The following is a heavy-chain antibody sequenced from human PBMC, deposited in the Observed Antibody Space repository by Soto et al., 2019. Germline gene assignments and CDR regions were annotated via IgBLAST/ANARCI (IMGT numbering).Heavy chain of an antibody. J-gene: IGHJ5*02. V-gene: IGHV1-3*01. Sequence: QVQLVQSGAEVKKPGASVKVSCKASGYTFTSYAMHWVRQAPGQRLEWMGWINAGNGNTKYSQKFQGRVTITRDTSASTAYMELSSLRSEDTAVYYCARAWFYGSGRVNWFDPWGQGTLVTVSS. CDR2: INAGNGNT. CDR1: GYTFTSYA. CDR3: ARAWFYGSGRVNWFDP. D-gene: IGHD3-10*01.